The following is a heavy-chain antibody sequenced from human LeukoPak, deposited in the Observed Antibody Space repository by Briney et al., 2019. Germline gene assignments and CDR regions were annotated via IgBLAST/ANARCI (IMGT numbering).Heavy chain of an antibody. CDR3: ARERRYYDILTGYYIVDY. CDR2: IYTSGST. V-gene: IGHV4-4*07. Sequence: SETLSLTCTVSGGSISSYYWSWIRQPAGKGLEWIGRIYTSGSTNYNHSLKGRVTMSVDTSKNQFSLKLSSVTAADTAVYYCARERRYYDILTGYYIVDYWGQGTLVTVSS. J-gene: IGHJ4*02. CDR1: GGSISSYY. D-gene: IGHD3-9*01.